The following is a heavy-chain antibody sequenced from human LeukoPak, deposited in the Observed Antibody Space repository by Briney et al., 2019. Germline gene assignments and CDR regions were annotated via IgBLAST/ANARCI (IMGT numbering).Heavy chain of an antibody. V-gene: IGHV3-74*03. J-gene: IGHJ4*02. Sequence: GGSLRLSCAASGFIFSSYRVLGVRQAPGKGLVWVSRIKSDGSSIMYADSVKGRFTISGDNAKSTLYLQMNSLRAEDTAVYYCARDLDLGGYSNFDYWGQGTLVTVSS. D-gene: IGHD4-23*01. CDR1: GFIFSSYR. CDR3: ARDLDLGGYSNFDY. CDR2: IKSDGSSI.